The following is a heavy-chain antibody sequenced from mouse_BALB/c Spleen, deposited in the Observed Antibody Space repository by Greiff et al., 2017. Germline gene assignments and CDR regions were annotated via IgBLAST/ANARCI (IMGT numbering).Heavy chain of an antibody. D-gene: IGHD1-1*01. CDR2: ISSGGSYT. CDR1: GFTFSSYG. J-gene: IGHJ4*01. CDR3: ARQYYGSSSYAMDY. V-gene: IGHV5-6*01. Sequence: EVQGVESGGDLVKPGGSLKLSCAASGFTFSSYGMSWVRQTPDKRLEWVATISSGGSYTYYPDSVKGRFTISRDNAKNTLYLQMSILKSEDTAMYYCARQYYGSSSYAMDYWGQGTSVTVSS.